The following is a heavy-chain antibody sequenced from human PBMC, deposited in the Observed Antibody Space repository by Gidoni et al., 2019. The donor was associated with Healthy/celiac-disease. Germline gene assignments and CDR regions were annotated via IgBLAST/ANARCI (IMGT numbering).Heavy chain of an antibody. CDR2: ISGSGGST. D-gene: IGHD6-19*01. CDR3: AKDPVRQWLGDFDY. CDR1: GFPVSSYA. J-gene: IGHJ4*02. Sequence: EVQLLESGGGLVQPGGSLRLACAASGFPVSSYAMSWVRQAPGKGLEWVSAISGSGGSTYYADSVKGRFTISRDNSKNTLYLQMNSLRAEDTAVYYCAKDPVRQWLGDFDYWGQGTLVTVSS. V-gene: IGHV3-23*01.